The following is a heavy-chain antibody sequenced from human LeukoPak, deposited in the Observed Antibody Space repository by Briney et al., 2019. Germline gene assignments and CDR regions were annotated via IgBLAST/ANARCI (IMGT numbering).Heavy chain of an antibody. Sequence: GGSLRLSCEASGFIFSNYWMSWVRQAPGKGLEWVANIKQDGSVKNYVDSMEGRFIISRDNAKNLLYLQMDSLGAEDTAVYYRVRTFRSISSDYWGQGTQVTVSS. J-gene: IGHJ4*02. CDR1: GFIFSNYW. CDR2: IKQDGSVK. CDR3: VRTFRSISSDY. D-gene: IGHD3-3*02. V-gene: IGHV3-7*01.